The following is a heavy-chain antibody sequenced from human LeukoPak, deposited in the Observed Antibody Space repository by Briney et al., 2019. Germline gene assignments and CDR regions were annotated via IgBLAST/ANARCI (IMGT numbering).Heavy chain of an antibody. V-gene: IGHV3-30*18. CDR2: ISYDGSNK. CDR3: AKASGIAVDY. J-gene: IGHJ4*02. D-gene: IGHD6-13*01. CDR1: GFTFSSYG. Sequence: GGSLRLSCAASGFTFSSYGMHWVRQAPGKGLEWVAVISYDGSNKYYADSVKGRFTISRDNSKNTLYLQMNSLRAEDTAVYYCAKASGIAVDYWGQGTLVTVSS.